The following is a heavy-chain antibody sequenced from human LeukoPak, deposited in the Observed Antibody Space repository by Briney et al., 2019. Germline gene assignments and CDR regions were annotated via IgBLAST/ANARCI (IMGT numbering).Heavy chain of an antibody. V-gene: IGHV4-34*01. CDR2: INHSGST. Sequence: PSETLSLTCAVYGGSFSGYYWSWIRQPPGKGLEWIGEINHSGSTTYNPSLKSRFTISLDTSKNQFSLKLSSVTAADTAVYYCARGSPYYYGSGNWFDPWGQGTLVTVSS. D-gene: IGHD3-10*01. CDR3: ARGSPYYYGSGNWFDP. J-gene: IGHJ5*02. CDR1: GGSFSGYY.